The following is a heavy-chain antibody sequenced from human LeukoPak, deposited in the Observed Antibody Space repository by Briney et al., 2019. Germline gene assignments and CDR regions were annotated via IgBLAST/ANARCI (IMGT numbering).Heavy chain of an antibody. D-gene: IGHD5-18*01. J-gene: IGHJ4*02. CDR3: ARDGFGYSYGYYFDY. Sequence: SETLSLTCTVSGGSISSDYWSWIRQPARQGLEWIGRSYTSGSTNYNPSLKTRVTMSVDTSKKQFSLKLSSVTAADTAVYYCARDGFGYSYGYYFDYWGQGTLVTVSS. CDR1: GGSISSDY. V-gene: IGHV4-4*07. CDR2: SYTSGST.